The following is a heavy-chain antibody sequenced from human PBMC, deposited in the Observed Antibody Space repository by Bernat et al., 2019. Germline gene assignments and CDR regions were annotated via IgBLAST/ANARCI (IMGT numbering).Heavy chain of an antibody. V-gene: IGHV4-59*12. Sequence: QVQLQESGPGLVKPSETLSLTCTVSGGSISSYYWSWIRQPPGKGLEWIWYIYYSGRTNYNTSLKSRVTITVDTSKNPFSLKLSSVTAADTAVYYCARSVAGVLDYWGQGTLVTVSS. CDR2: IYYSGRT. J-gene: IGHJ4*02. D-gene: IGHD6-19*01. CDR3: ARSVAGVLDY. CDR1: GGSISSYY.